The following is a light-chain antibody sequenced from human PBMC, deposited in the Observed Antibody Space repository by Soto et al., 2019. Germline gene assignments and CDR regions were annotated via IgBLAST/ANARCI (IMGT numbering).Light chain of an antibody. J-gene: IGKJ4*01. CDR1: QSVLSSANSKNF. Sequence: DIVLTQSPDSLAVSLGERATISCKSSQSVLSSANSKNFLGWYQQKAGQPPKLLIFWASTREPGVPDRFSGSGSGADFTLTISSLQAEDVSVYYCQQYYSAPLTFGGGTKVDIK. CDR2: WAS. CDR3: QQYYSAPLT. V-gene: IGKV4-1*01.